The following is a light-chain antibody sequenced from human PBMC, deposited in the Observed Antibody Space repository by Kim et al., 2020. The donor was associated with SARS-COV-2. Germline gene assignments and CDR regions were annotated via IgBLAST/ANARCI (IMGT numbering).Light chain of an antibody. Sequence: ASIGDRVTITCRASQGISRHFNWYQKRPGEAPKLLIYGASKLQSGVPSRFSGSGSGTDFTLTISSLQPEDFATYYCQQSYSSPPTFGQGTKVDIK. CDR3: QQSYSSPPT. CDR1: QGISRH. CDR2: GAS. V-gene: IGKV1-39*01. J-gene: IGKJ1*01.